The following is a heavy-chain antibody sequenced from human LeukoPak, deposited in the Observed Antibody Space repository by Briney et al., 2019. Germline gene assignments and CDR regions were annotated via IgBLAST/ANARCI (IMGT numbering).Heavy chain of an antibody. J-gene: IGHJ6*03. V-gene: IGHV3-20*04. Sequence: PGGSLRLSCAASGFTFDDYGMSWVRQAPGKGLEWVSGINWNGGSTGYADSVKGRFTISRDNAKNSLYLQMNSLRAEDTALYYCARASYDILTGYYSRDYYYMDVWGKGTTVTVSS. D-gene: IGHD3-9*01. CDR2: INWNGGST. CDR3: ARASYDILTGYYSRDYYYMDV. CDR1: GFTFDDYG.